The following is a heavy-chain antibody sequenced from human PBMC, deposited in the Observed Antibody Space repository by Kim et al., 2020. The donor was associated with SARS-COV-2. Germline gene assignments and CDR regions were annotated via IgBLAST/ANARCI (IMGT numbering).Heavy chain of an antibody. CDR3: ARCTLAPKRITMVRALDY. CDR2: INHSGST. J-gene: IGHJ4*02. D-gene: IGHD3-10*01. Sequence: SETLSLTCAVYGGSFSGYYWSWIRQPPGKGLEWIGEINHSGSTNYNPSLKSRVTISVDTSKNQFSLKLSSVTAADTAVYYCARCTLAPKRITMVRALDYWGQGTLVTVSS. V-gene: IGHV4-34*01. CDR1: GGSFSGYY.